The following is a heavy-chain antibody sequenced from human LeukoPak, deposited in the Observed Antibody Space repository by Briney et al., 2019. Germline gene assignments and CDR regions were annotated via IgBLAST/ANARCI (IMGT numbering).Heavy chain of an antibody. CDR1: GFTFSDYY. CDR2: ISSSASTI. J-gene: IGHJ3*02. Sequence: GGSLRLSCAASGFTFSDYYMSWIRQAPGKGLEWVSYISSSASTIYYADSVKGRFTISRANAKNSLFLQMNSLRAEDTAVYYCARGRYQLLLGDIWGQGTVVTVSS. D-gene: IGHD2-2*01. CDR3: ARGRYQLLLGDI. V-gene: IGHV3-11*04.